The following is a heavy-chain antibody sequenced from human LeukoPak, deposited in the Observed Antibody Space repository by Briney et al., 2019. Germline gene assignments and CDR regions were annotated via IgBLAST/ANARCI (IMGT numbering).Heavy chain of an antibody. Sequence: GASVKVSCKASGYTFTGYHIHWVRQAPGQGLEWMGRINPNSGDTNYAQKFQGRVTMTRDTSISTAYMELSRLRSDDTAVYYCARPSTIDYGGNGGMDVWGQGTTVTVSS. J-gene: IGHJ6*02. CDR1: GYTFTGYH. V-gene: IGHV1-2*06. D-gene: IGHD4-23*01. CDR2: INPNSGDT. CDR3: ARPSTIDYGGNGGMDV.